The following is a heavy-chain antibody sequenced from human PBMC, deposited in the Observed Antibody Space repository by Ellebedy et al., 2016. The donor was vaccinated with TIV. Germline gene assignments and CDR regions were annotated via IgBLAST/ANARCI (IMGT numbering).Heavy chain of an antibody. CDR2: IYHSGST. D-gene: IGHD4-23*01. CDR1: GGSISSGGYS. Sequence: SETLSLTXAVSGGSISSGGYSWSWIRQPPGKGLEWIGYIYHSGSTYYNPSLKSRVTISVDRSKNQFSLKLSSVTAADTAVYYCAISGGTSNRAFDIWGQGTMVTVSS. V-gene: IGHV4-30-2*01. J-gene: IGHJ3*02. CDR3: AISGGTSNRAFDI.